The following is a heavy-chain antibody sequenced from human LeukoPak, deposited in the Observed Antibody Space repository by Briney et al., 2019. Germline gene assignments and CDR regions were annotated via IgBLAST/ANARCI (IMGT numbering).Heavy chain of an antibody. J-gene: IGHJ1*01. Sequence: PGGSLRLSCTASGFTFSSYNINWVRQAPGKGLEWVSSISGSSSYIYYADSVKGRFTISRDNAKNSLYLQMNSLRAEDTAIYYCARVDYDRSGEDANAEYFQHWGQGTLVTVSS. D-gene: IGHD3-22*01. CDR1: GFTFSSYN. V-gene: IGHV3-21*01. CDR3: ARVDYDRSGEDANAEYFQH. CDR2: ISGSSSYI.